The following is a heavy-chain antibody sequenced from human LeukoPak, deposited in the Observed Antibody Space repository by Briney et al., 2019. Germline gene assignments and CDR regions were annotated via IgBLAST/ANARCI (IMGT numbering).Heavy chain of an antibody. CDR1: GYTFRSYG. J-gene: IGHJ2*01. CDR3: ARVGMGIGWYLEL. CDR2: ISAYNGDT. V-gene: IGHV1-18*01. Sequence: ASVKVSCKASGYTFRSYGLSWVRHAPGQGLEWLGWISAYNGDTRYEQNFQGRVTLTTDTSTTTAYMELRSLRSDDTAVYYCARVGMGIGWYLELWGRGTLVTVSS. D-gene: IGHD2-21*01.